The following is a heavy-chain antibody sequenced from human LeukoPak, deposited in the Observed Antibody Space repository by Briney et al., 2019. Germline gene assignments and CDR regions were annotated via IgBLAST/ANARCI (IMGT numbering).Heavy chain of an antibody. CDR3: ARGRHYDSSGYYHRAYYYYYGMDV. Sequence: GASVKVSCKASGGTFSSYAISWVRQAPGQGLEWMGGIIPIFGTANYAQKFQGRVTITADESTSTAYMELSSLRSEDTAVYYCARGRHYDSSGYYHRAYYYYYGMDVWGQGTTVTVSS. D-gene: IGHD3-22*01. J-gene: IGHJ6*02. V-gene: IGHV1-69*13. CDR1: GGTFSSYA. CDR2: IIPIFGTA.